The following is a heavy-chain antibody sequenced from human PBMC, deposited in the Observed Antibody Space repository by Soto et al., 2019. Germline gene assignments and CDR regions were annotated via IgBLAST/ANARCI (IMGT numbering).Heavy chain of an antibody. CDR2: ISYDGSNK. V-gene: IGHV3-30*18. CDR3: AKDREMATYNRDYFDS. Sequence: GGSLRLSCAASGFAFSSYGMFWVRQAPGKGLEWVALISYDGSNKYYADSVKGRFTVSRDNSKNTLYLQMNSLRAEDTAVYYCAKDREMATYNRDYFDSWGHGTLVTLSA. CDR1: GFAFSSYG. J-gene: IGHJ4*01. D-gene: IGHD5-12*01.